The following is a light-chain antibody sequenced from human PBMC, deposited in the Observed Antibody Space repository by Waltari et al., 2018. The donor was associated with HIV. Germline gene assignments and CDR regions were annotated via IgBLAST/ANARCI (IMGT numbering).Light chain of an antibody. V-gene: IGLV2-23*02. CDR3: CSYAGSSTHV. CDR1: SSDVGRYNL. J-gene: IGLJ1*01. Sequence: QSALTQPASVSGSPGQSITISCTGTSSDVGRYNLVSWYQQHPGKAPKLMIYEVSKRPSGVSNRFSGSKSGNTASLTISGLHAEDEADYYCCSYAGSSTHVFGSGTKVTVL. CDR2: EVS.